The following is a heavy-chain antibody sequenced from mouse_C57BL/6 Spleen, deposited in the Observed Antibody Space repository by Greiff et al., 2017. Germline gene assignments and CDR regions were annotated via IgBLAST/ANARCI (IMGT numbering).Heavy chain of an antibody. Sequence: QVQLQQPGAELVKPGASVQLSCKASGYTFTSYWMHWVKQRPGRGLEWIGRIDPNSGGTKYNEKFKSKATLTVDKPSSPAYMQLSSLTSEDSAVYYCAREERIYYGNSGDYWGQGTTLTVSS. CDR1: GYTFTSYW. J-gene: IGHJ2*01. V-gene: IGHV1-72*01. CDR2: IDPNSGGT. CDR3: AREERIYYGNSGDY. D-gene: IGHD2-1*01.